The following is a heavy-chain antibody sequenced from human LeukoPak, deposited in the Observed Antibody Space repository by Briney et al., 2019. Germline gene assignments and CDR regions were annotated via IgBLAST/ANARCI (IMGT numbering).Heavy chain of an antibody. CDR2: ISSSSTYT. CDR1: GFTFSDYY. V-gene: IGHV3-11*05. J-gene: IGHJ3*02. CDR3: ARDVRPNDAFDI. Sequence: GGSQRLSCAVSGFTFSDYYMSWIRQAPGKGLEWVSYISSSSTYTNYADSVKGRFTISRDNAKNSLYLQMNSLRAEDTAVYYCARDVRPNDAFDIWGQGTMVTVSS.